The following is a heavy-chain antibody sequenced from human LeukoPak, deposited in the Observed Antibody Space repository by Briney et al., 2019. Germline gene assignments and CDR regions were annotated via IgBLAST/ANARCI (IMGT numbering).Heavy chain of an antibody. CDR3: ARGGEMATPFDY. V-gene: IGHV4-59*01. J-gene: IGHJ4*02. Sequence: PSETLSLTCTVCSGSISTYYWNWLRQPPGKARECFGNIYYSGSTKYNPPLKSRIPISVDTSKNQFSLKLSSVTAADTAVYYCARGGEMATPFDYWGQGTLVTVSS. CDR1: SGSISTYY. D-gene: IGHD5-24*01. CDR2: IYYSGST.